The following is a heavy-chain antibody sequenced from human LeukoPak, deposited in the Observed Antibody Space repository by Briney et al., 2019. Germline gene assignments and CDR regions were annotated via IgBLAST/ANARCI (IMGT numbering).Heavy chain of an antibody. CDR3: TVVREWLHLGTATAPLDY. CDR2: IRSKAYGGTT. CDR1: GFTFGDYA. Sequence: GGSLRLSCTASGFTFGDYAMSWFRQAPGKGLEWVGFIRSKAYGGTTEYAASVKGRFTISRDDSKSIAYLQMNSLKTEDTAVYYCTVVREWLHLGTATAPLDYWGQGTLVTVSS. J-gene: IGHJ4*02. V-gene: IGHV3-49*03. D-gene: IGHD3-22*01.